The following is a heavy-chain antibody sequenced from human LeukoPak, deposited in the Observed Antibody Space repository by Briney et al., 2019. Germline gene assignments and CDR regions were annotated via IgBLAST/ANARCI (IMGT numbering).Heavy chain of an antibody. V-gene: IGHV4-34*01. Sequence: PSETLSLTCAVYGWSFNDYYWNWIRQPPGKGLEWIGEINARGDTNFNPSLKSRVTISVDTSKSQFSLRLTSMIAADTAAYYCARGQVPAARGYNWFDPWGQGTLVTVSS. CDR3: ARGQVPAARGYNWFDP. CDR1: GWSFNDYY. J-gene: IGHJ5*02. D-gene: IGHD2-2*01. CDR2: INARGDT.